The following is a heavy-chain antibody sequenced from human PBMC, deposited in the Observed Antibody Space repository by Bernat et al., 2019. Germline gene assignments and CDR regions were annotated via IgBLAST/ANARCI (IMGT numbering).Heavy chain of an antibody. CDR3: ARRDHEDFDY. CDR1: GDSISSNSYY. D-gene: IGHD1-14*01. J-gene: IGHJ4*02. V-gene: IGHV4-39*01. CDR2: VYYSGST. Sequence: QVQLQESGPGLVKPSETLSLTCSVSGDSISSNSYYWGWVRQPPGKGLEWIGSVYYSGSTYYNPSLKSRVTISVDTSKNQFSLKLSSVTAADTAVYYCARRDHEDFDYWGQGTLVTVSS.